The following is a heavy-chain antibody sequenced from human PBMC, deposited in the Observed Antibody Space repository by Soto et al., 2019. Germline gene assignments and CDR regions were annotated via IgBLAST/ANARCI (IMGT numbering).Heavy chain of an antibody. V-gene: IGHV1-46*01. J-gene: IGHJ4*02. CDR2: INPSGGST. Sequence: ASVKVSCKASGYTFTSYYMHWVRQAPGQGLEWMGIINPSGGSTSYAQKFQGRVTMTRDTSTSTVYMELSSLRSEDTAVYYCARGSPYCTNGVCYRQNDYFDYWGQGTLVTVSS. CDR1: GYTFTSYY. CDR3: ARGSPYCTNGVCYRQNDYFDY. D-gene: IGHD2-8*01.